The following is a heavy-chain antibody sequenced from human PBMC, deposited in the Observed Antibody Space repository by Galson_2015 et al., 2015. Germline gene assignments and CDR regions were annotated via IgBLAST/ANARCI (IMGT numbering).Heavy chain of an antibody. CDR1: GYSFTSYW. CDR3: ARYNWNGPARADAFDI. V-gene: IGHV5-51*01. CDR2: IYPGDSDT. J-gene: IGHJ3*02. D-gene: IGHD1-20*01. Sequence: QSGAEVKKPGESLKISCKGSGYSFTSYWIGWVRQMPGKGLEWMGIIYPGDSDTRYSPSFQGQVTISADKSISTAYLQWSSLKASDTAMYYCARYNWNGPARADAFDIWGQGTMVTVSS.